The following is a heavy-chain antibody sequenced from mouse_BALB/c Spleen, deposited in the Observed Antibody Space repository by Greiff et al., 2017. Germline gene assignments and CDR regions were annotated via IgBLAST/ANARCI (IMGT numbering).Heavy chain of an antibody. Sequence: VQLQQSGAELMKPGASVKISCKATGYTFSSYWIEWVKQRPGHGLEWIGEILPGSGSTNYNEKFKGKATFTADTSSNTAYMQLSSLTSEDSAVYYCARGGDGYDVGTWFAYWGQGTLVTVSA. J-gene: IGHJ3*01. D-gene: IGHD2-2*01. CDR3: ARGGDGYDVGTWFAY. V-gene: IGHV1-9*01. CDR1: GYTFSSYW. CDR2: ILPGSGST.